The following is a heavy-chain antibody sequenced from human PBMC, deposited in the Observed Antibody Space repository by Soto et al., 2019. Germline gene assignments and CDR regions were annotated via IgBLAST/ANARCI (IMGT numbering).Heavy chain of an antibody. J-gene: IGHJ5*02. V-gene: IGHV1-69*08. CDR1: GGTFSSYT. Sequence: QVQLVQSGAEVKKPGSSVKVSCKASGGTFSSYTISWVRQAPGQGLEWMGRIIPILGIANYAQKFLGRVTITADKSTSTAYMELSSLRSEDTAVYYCARDRDLEVVVVAGQGGWFDPWGQGTLVTVSS. CDR3: ARDRDLEVVVVAGQGGWFDP. CDR2: IIPILGIA. D-gene: IGHD2-15*01.